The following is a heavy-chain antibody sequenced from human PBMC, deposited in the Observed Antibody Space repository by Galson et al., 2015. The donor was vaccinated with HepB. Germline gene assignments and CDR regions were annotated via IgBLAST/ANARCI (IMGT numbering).Heavy chain of an antibody. CDR2: INPKSGGT. CDR3: ARDGAYDFFDY. V-gene: IGHV1-2*02. J-gene: IGHJ4*02. CDR1: GSTFTGSY. D-gene: IGHD5-12*01. Sequence: SVKVSCKASGSTFTGSYMHWVRQAPGQGLEWMGWINPKSGGTNHAQKFQGRVTMTRDTSISTAYMELSRLRSDDTAVYYCARDGAYDFFDYWGQGTPVTVSS.